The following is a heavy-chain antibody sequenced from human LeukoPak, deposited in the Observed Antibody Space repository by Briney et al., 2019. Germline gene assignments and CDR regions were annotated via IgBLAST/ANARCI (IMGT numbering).Heavy chain of an antibody. D-gene: IGHD5-12*01. Sequence: GGSLRLSCAASGFTFSSYEMNWVRQAPGKGLEWVSYISSSGSTIYYADSVKGRFTISRDNAKNSLYLQMNSLRAEDTAVYYCARGIYSGYATTDYWGQGTLVTVSS. CDR1: GFTFSSYE. V-gene: IGHV3-48*03. J-gene: IGHJ4*02. CDR3: ARGIYSGYATTDY. CDR2: ISSSGSTI.